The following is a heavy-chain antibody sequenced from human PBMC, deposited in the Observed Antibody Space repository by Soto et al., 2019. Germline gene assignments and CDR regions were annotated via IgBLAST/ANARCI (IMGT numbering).Heavy chain of an antibody. CDR1: GFTLRSYE. D-gene: IGHD3-3*01. CDR3: ASLRFLEWLPPGTMDV. J-gene: IGHJ6*02. V-gene: IGHV3-48*03. CDR2: ISSGGTTI. Sequence: EVQLVESGGGLVQPGGSLRLSCAASGFTLRSYEMTWVRQAPGKGVERLSYISSGGTTIYYADSVKGRFTISRDNAKNSLYLQMNSLRAEDTAVYYCASLRFLEWLPPGTMDVWGQGTTVTVTS.